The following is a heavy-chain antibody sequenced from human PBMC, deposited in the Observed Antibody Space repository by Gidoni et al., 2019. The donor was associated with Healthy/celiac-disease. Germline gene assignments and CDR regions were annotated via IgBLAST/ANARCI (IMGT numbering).Heavy chain of an antibody. Sequence: QITLKESGPTLVKPTQTLTLTCTFSGFSLSTSGVGVGWIRPPPGRALEWLALIYWDDDKRYTPSLKSRFTITKDTSKNQVVLTMTNMDPVDTATYYCAHKNSGNYYFDYWGQGTLVTVSS. CDR3: AHKNSGNYYFDY. CDR2: IYWDDDK. D-gene: IGHD1-26*01. V-gene: IGHV2-5*02. J-gene: IGHJ4*02. CDR1: GFSLSTSGVG.